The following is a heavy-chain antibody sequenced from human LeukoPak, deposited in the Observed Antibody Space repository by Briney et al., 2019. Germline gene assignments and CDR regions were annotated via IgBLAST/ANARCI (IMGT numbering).Heavy chain of an antibody. Sequence: GGSLRLSCAASGFTFSSYALHWVRQAPGRGLEWVAVLSYDGSNKYYADSVKGRFTISRDNSKNTLFLQMNSLRAEDTAVYYCAKRGSVGTLGHFDYWGQGTLVTVSS. J-gene: IGHJ4*02. CDR2: LSYDGSNK. V-gene: IGHV3-30-3*02. CDR1: GFTFSSYA. D-gene: IGHD6-13*01. CDR3: AKRGSVGTLGHFDY.